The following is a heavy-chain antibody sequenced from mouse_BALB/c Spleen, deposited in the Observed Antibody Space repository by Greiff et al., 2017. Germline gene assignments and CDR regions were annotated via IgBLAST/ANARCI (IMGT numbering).Heavy chain of an antibody. CDR3: ARSGFTTVVADYYAMDY. Sequence: QLQQPGAELVKPGASVKLSCKASGYTFTSYWMHWVKQRPGQGLEWIGEINPSNGRTNYNEKFKSKATLTVDKSSSTAYMQLSSLTSEDSAVYYCARSGFTTVVADYYAMDYWGQGTSVTVSS. V-gene: IGHV1S81*02. J-gene: IGHJ4*01. CDR2: INPSNGRT. D-gene: IGHD1-1*01. CDR1: GYTFTSYW.